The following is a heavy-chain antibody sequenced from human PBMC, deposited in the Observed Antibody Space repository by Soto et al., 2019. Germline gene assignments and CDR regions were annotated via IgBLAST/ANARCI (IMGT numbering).Heavy chain of an antibody. V-gene: IGHV1-69*06. CDR2: IIPIFGTA. D-gene: IGHD3-22*01. CDR3: ARYYDNTANAFDI. J-gene: IGHJ3*02. Sequence: SVKVSCKASGGTFSSYAISWVRQAPGQGLGWMGGIIPIFGTANYAQKFQGRVTITADKSTSTAYMELSSLRSEDTAVYYCARYYDNTANAFDIWGQGTMVTVSS. CDR1: GGTFSSYA.